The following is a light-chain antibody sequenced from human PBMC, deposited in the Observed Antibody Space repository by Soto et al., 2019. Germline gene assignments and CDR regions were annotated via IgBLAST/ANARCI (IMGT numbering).Light chain of an antibody. V-gene: IGLV2-8*01. Sequence: QLVLTQPPSASGSPGQSVTISCTGTSSDVGGYNLVSWYQQHPGKAPKLMIYEVSKRPSGVPDRFSGSKSGNTASLTVSGLQAEDEADYYCSSYADTNNYVFGTGTKLTVL. CDR2: EVS. CDR1: SSDVGGYNL. CDR3: SSYADTNNYV. J-gene: IGLJ1*01.